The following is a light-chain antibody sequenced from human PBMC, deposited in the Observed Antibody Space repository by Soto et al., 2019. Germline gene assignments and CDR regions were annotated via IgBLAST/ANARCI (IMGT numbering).Light chain of an antibody. CDR3: QHIDT. CDR2: SAS. CDR1: QSVSSN. V-gene: IGKV3-15*01. Sequence: EVVMTQSPATLSVPPGERATLSCRASQSVSSNLAWYQQKPGQAPRLLIYSASARATGIPARFSGSGSGTEFTRTISSLQSEDFAVYYCQHIDTFGGETKGEIK. J-gene: IGKJ4*01.